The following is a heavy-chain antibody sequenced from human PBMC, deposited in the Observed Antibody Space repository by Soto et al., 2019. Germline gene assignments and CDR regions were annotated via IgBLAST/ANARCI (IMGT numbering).Heavy chain of an antibody. V-gene: IGHV6-1*01. CDR2: AYYRSKWYS. J-gene: IGHJ4*02. D-gene: IGHD5-12*01. CDR1: GDSVSSNSAT. Sequence: PSQTLSLTCAISGDSVSSNSATWNWIRQSPSRGLEWLGRAYYRSKWYSDYAVSVQSRISINADTSKNQFSLQLNSVTPEDTAVYYCTRDRYSGFNSFDYWGQGTPVTVSS. CDR3: TRDRYSGFNSFDY.